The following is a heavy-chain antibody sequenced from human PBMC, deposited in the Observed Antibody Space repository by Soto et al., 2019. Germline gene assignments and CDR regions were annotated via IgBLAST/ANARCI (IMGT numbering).Heavy chain of an antibody. CDR3: ARAGDSGYDVDY. CDR2: IYYSGST. D-gene: IGHD5-12*01. Sequence: PSETLSLTCTVSGGSVSSGSYYWSWIRQPPGKGLEWIGYIYYSGSTNYNPSLKSRVTISVDTSKNQFSLKLSSVTAADTAVYYCARAGDSGYDVDYWGQGTLVTVS. V-gene: IGHV4-61*01. CDR1: GGSVSSGSYY. J-gene: IGHJ4*02.